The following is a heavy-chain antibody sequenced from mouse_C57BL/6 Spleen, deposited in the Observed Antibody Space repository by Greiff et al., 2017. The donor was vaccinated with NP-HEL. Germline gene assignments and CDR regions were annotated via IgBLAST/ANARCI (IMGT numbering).Heavy chain of an antibody. CDR1: GFTFSDYY. D-gene: IGHD1-1*01. J-gene: IGHJ4*01. CDR2: INYDGSST. CDR3: AREGYYYGSIDSYYAMDY. Sequence: EVTLVESEGGLVQPGSSMKLSCTASGFTFSDYYMAWVRQVPEKGLEWVANINYDGSSTYYLDSLKSRFIISRDNAKNILYLQMSRLKSEDTATYYCAREGYYYGSIDSYYAMDYWGQGTSVTVSS. V-gene: IGHV5-16*01.